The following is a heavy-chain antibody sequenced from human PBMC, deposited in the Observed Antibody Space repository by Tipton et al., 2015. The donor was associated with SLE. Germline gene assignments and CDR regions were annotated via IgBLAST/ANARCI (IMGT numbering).Heavy chain of an antibody. CDR2: ISAYKENT. D-gene: IGHD2-2*01. V-gene: IGHV1-18*01. CDR1: GYIFTNYG. CDR3: ARGGLVGVSAARTFDI. Sequence: QVQLVQSGAEVKKPGASVKVSCKASGYIFTNYGINWVRQAPGQGLEWMGWISAYKENTDYAQNLQGRVTLTTNASTSTAYMELRSLRFDDAAVYYCARGGLVGVSAARTFDIWGQGTMVTVSS. J-gene: IGHJ3*02.